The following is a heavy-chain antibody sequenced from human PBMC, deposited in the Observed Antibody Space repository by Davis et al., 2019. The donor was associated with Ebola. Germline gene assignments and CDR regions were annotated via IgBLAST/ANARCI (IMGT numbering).Heavy chain of an antibody. CDR3: ARGAYCSGGSCYEIYYYYGMDV. V-gene: IGHV3-30*04. J-gene: IGHJ6*02. D-gene: IGHD2-15*01. Sequence: GGSLRLSCAASGITFTNYALHWIRQAPGKGLQWLAVISYDGNNQYYADSVRGRFTVSRDNSKNTLYLQMNSLRAEDTAVYYCARGAYCSGGSCYEIYYYYGMDVWGQGTTVTVSS. CDR1: GITFTNYA. CDR2: ISYDGNNQ.